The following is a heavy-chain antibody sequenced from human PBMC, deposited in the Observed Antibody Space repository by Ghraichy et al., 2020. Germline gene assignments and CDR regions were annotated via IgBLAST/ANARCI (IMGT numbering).Heavy chain of an antibody. CDR2: IRSKANNYAT. D-gene: IGHD3-16*02. CDR1: GFIFSDSA. Sequence: GGSLRLSCAASGFIFSDSAVHWVRQASGKGLEWVGRIRSKANNYATAYAASVKGRFTVSRDESKNTAYLQMNSLKIEDTAVYYCTRGELSPSEYWGQGTLVTVSS. V-gene: IGHV3-73*01. J-gene: IGHJ4*02. CDR3: TRGELSPSEY.